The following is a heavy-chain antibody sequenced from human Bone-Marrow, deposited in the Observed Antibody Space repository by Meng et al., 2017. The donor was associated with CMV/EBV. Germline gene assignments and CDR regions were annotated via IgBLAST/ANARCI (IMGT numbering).Heavy chain of an antibody. Sequence: SVKVSCKASGCTFSSYTISWVRQAPGQGLEWMGRINPILGIANYAQKFQGRVTITADKSTSTAYMELSSLKSEDTAVYYCARGRVVVPHTIDYWGQGTLVTVSS. CDR3: ARGRVVVPHTIDY. CDR2: INPILGIA. D-gene: IGHD2-15*01. V-gene: IGHV1-69*02. CDR1: GCTFSSYT. J-gene: IGHJ4*02.